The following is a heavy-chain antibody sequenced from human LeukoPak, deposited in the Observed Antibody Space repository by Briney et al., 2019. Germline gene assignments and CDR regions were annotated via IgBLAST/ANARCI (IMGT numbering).Heavy chain of an antibody. V-gene: IGHV4-34*01. J-gene: IGHJ4*02. CDR2: IYWSGST. CDR3: LNTYHKGSGSYWGYIDN. Sequence: SETLSLTCAVYGGSFSGYYWSWIRQPPGKGLEWIGSIYWSGSTYYNPSLKSRVTISVDTSKNQFSLKLSSVIAADTAVYYCLNTYHKGSGSYWGYIDNWGQGTLVTVSS. D-gene: IGHD3-10*01. CDR1: GGSFSGYY.